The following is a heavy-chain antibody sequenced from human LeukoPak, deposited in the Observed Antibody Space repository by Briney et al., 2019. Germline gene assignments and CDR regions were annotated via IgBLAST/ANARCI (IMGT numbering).Heavy chain of an antibody. CDR3: ARWVSTSYDAFDI. V-gene: IGHV3-64*01. Sequence: GGSLRLSCAASGFIFSYYAMHWVRQAPGKGLEYVSAISSDGDSRYYANSVKDRVTISRDNSKNMMYLQMGSLRSEDMAVYYCARWVSTSYDAFDIWGQGTMVTVSP. CDR2: ISSDGDSR. CDR1: GFIFSYYA. J-gene: IGHJ3*02. D-gene: IGHD6-6*01.